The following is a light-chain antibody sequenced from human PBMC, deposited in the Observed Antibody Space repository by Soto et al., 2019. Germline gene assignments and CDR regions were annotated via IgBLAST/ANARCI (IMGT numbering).Light chain of an antibody. V-gene: IGKV1-5*03. CDR3: QEYIGFS. J-gene: IGKJ2*01. CDR1: QSISDW. CDR2: KAS. Sequence: DIQMTQSPSALSASVGDRVTITCRASQSISDWLAWFQQKPGKAPTLLIYKASNLESGVPSRFSGSGSGTEFTLTITSMQPDAFASYYCQEYIGFSFGQGTKV.